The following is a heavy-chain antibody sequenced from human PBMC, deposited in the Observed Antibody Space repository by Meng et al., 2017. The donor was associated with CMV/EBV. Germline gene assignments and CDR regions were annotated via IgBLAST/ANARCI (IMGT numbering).Heavy chain of an antibody. D-gene: IGHD2/OR15-2a*01. Sequence: GKSLKISCAASGFTFSKAWMSWVRQAPGKGLEWVGRIKSKTDGGTTDYASPVKGRFTISRDDSKNTLYLQMNSLKTEDTAVYYCTTYFSYYFDYWGQGTLVTVSS. CDR1: GFTFSKAW. V-gene: IGHV3-15*01. J-gene: IGHJ4*02. CDR3: TTYFSYYFDY. CDR2: IKSKTDGGTT.